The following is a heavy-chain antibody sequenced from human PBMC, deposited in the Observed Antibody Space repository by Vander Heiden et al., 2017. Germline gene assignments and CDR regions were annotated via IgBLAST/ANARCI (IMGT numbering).Heavy chain of an antibody. J-gene: IGHJ4*02. CDR2: FDPDDGET. CDR3: ATLPYFYDSSTYGSFDF. V-gene: IGHV1-24*01. D-gene: IGHD3-22*01. CDR1: GHILTELT. Sequence: QVQLVQPGAAVRQPGASVKLSCKVSGHILTELTMHWVRQAPGKGLEWMGGFDPDDGETIYAQNLQGRVTTTEDTSTNTAYMELSSLRSEDTAVYYCATLPYFYDSSTYGSFDFWGQGTLVTVSS.